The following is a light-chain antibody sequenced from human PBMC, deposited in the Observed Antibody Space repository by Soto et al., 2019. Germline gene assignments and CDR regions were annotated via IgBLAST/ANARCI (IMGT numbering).Light chain of an antibody. Sequence: IVMAQSPLSLPVTPGEPASISCRCSQSLLHSNGYNYLDWYLQKPGQSPQLLIYLGSNRASGVPDRYSGSGSGTDFTLKISRVEAEDVGFYYCMQALQTPITFGQGTRLEMK. CDR1: QSLLHSNGYNY. V-gene: IGKV2-28*01. J-gene: IGKJ5*01. CDR2: LGS. CDR3: MQALQTPIT.